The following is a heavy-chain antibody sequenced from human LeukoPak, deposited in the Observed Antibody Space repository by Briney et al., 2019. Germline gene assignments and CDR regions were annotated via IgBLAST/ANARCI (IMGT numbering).Heavy chain of an antibody. CDR2: INPNSGGT. J-gene: IGHJ4*02. CDR3: ARGYYYDSSGYNYFDY. V-gene: IGHV1-2*02. D-gene: IGHD3-22*01. CDR1: GYTFTGHY. Sequence: ASVKVSCKASGYTFTGHYMHWVRQAPGQGLEWMGWINPNSGGTNYAQKFQGRVTMTRDTSISTAYMELSRLRSDDTAVYYCARGYYYDSSGYNYFDYWGQGTLVTVSS.